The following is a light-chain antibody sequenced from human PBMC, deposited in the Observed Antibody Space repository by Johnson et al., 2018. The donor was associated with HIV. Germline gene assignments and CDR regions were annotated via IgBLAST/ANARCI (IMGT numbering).Light chain of an antibody. V-gene: IGLV1-51*02. CDR3: GTWDSSLSVYV. CDR2: ENT. J-gene: IGLJ1*01. CDR1: SSNIGNNY. Sequence: QSVLTQPPSVSAAPGQKVTISCSGSSSNIGNNYVSWYQQLPGTAPKLLIYENTKRPSGIPDRFSGSKSGTSATLGITGLQTGDEADYYCGTWDSSLSVYVFGTGTEVTV.